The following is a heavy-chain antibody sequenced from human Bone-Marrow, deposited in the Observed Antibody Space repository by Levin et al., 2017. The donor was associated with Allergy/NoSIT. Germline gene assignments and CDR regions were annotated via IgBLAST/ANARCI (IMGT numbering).Heavy chain of an antibody. V-gene: IGHV3-74*01. D-gene: IGHD3-22*01. CDR3: ASVGRYDTNNFYRWWGSFDI. J-gene: IGHJ3*02. Sequence: PGGSLRLSCAASGFTFNMYWMHWVRQVPGKGLVWVSRINSDASSTSYADSVKGRFSISRDNAKNTVYLQMNSLRAEDTAVYYCASVGRYDTNNFYRWWGSFDIWGQGAKVTVSS. CDR2: INSDASST. CDR1: GFTFNMYW.